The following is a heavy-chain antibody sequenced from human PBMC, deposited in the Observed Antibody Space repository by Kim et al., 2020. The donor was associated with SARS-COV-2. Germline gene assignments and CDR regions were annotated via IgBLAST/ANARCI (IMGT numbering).Heavy chain of an antibody. Sequence: ASVKVSCKASGYTFTGYYIHWVRLGPGQGLEWMGRINPDSGDSIFAQKFRDRVSMTRDTSIITAYMELSSLGPADIGVYYCARGSYHDGLDFWGQGTMVTVSS. CDR2: INPDSGDS. J-gene: IGHJ3*01. CDR3: ARGSYHDGLDF. CDR1: GYTFTGYY. V-gene: IGHV1-2*05. D-gene: IGHD3-16*02.